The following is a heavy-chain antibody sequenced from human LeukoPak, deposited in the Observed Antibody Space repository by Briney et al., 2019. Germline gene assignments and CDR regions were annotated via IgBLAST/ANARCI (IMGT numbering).Heavy chain of an antibody. CDR3: ARSRPGGDYQFDY. J-gene: IGHJ4*02. D-gene: IGHD4-17*01. Sequence: PSETLSLTCTVSGGSIGSYYWSWIRQPPGKGLEWIGYIYYSGGTNYNPSLKSRVTMSVDTSKNQFSLKLSSVTAADTAVYYCARSRPGGDYQFDYWGQGTLVTVSS. CDR1: GGSIGSYY. V-gene: IGHV4-59*01. CDR2: IYYSGGT.